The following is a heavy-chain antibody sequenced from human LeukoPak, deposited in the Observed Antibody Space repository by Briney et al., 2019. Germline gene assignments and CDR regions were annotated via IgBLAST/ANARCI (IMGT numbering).Heavy chain of an antibody. J-gene: IGHJ4*02. CDR2: IYYSGST. CDR3: ARYAAYDSRGNYFDY. Sequence: SQTLSLTCTVSGGSISSGDYYWSWIRQPPGKGLEWIGYIYYSGSTYYNPSLKSRVTISVDTSKNQFSLKLSSVTAADTVVYYCARYAAYDSRGNYFDYWGQGTLVTVSS. D-gene: IGHD3-22*01. CDR1: GGSISSGDYY. V-gene: IGHV4-30-4*08.